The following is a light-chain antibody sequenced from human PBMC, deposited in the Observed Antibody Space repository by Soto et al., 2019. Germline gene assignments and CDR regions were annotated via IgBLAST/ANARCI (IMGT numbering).Light chain of an antibody. CDR3: SSHTGSTVV. CDR1: SSDVGTYNY. CDR2: DVS. V-gene: IGLV2-14*01. Sequence: QSALTQPASVSGSPGQSITISCTGTSSDVGTYNYVSWYQQHPGKAPKLMIYDVSNRPSGVSNRFSGSKSGNTASLTNSGLQAEDAADYYCSSHTGSTVVFGGGTKLTVL. J-gene: IGLJ2*01.